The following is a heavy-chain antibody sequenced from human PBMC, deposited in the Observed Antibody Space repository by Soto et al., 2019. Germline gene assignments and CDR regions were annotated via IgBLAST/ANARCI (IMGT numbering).Heavy chain of an antibody. V-gene: IGHV3-23*01. CDR3: SKDALVTTNNYDYYYGMDV. CDR2: ISGSGGST. CDR1: GFTFSSYS. J-gene: IGHJ6*02. Sequence: GGSLRLSCAASGFTFSSYSMSWVRQAPGKGLEWVSAISGSGGSTYYADSVRGRSIISRENSKNTLYLQMNSLRAEDTAVYYCSKDALVTTNNYDYYYGMDVWGQGTTVTVSS. D-gene: IGHD4-17*01.